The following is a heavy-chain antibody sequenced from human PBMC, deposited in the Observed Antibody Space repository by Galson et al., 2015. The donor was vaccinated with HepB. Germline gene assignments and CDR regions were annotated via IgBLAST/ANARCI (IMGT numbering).Heavy chain of an antibody. D-gene: IGHD3-10*01. V-gene: IGHV3-49*04. CDR2: IRSKAYGGTT. J-gene: IGHJ4*02. Sequence: SLRLSCAASGFTFGDYAMSWVRQAPGKGLEWVGFIRSKAYGGTTVYAASVKGRFTISRDDSKSIAYLQMNSLKTEDTAVYYCTRDRLWFSDYWGQGTLVTVSS. CDR1: GFTFGDYA. CDR3: TRDRLWFSDY.